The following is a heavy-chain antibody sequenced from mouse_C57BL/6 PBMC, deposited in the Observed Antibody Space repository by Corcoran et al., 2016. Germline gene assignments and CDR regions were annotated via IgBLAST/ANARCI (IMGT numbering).Heavy chain of an antibody. V-gene: IGHV9-3*01. D-gene: IGHD1-1*02. J-gene: IGHJ4*01. CDR3: ARSGGSVYYAMDY. CDR1: GYTFTTYG. Sequence: QIQLVQSGPELKKPGETVKISCKASGYTFTTYGMSWVKQAPGKGLKWMGWINTYSGVPTYADDFKGRFAFSLETSASTAYLQINNLKNEDTATYFCARSGGSVYYAMDYWGQGTAVTVTS. CDR2: INTYSGVP.